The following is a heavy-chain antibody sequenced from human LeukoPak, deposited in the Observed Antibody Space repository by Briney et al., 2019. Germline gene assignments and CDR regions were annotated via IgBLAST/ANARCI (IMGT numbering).Heavy chain of an antibody. Sequence: GGSLRLSCEASGCTFRRDRMNWVRQAPGKGLEWLSYISGSGTTIYYGDSVKGRFTISRDNAKNSLYLQMNSLGAEDTGVYYRARDSPDFYDSSGPGWFDPWGQGTLVIVSS. V-gene: IGHV3-48*01. CDR3: ARDSPDFYDSSGPGWFDP. D-gene: IGHD3-22*01. CDR1: GCTFRRDR. J-gene: IGHJ5*02. CDR2: ISGSGTTI.